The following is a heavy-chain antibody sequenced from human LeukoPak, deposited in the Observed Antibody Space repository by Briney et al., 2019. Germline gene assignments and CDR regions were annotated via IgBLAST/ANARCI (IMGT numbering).Heavy chain of an antibody. CDR2: IYYSGST. CDR3: ARTKIVVAPRSYWYFDL. D-gene: IGHD3-22*01. V-gene: IGHV4-59*11. Sequence: SETLSLTCTVSGGSISSQYWSWIRQPPGKGLEWIGYIYYSGSTNYNPSLKSRVTISVDTSKNQFSLKLSSVTAADTAVYYCARTKIVVAPRSYWYFDLWGRGTLVTVSS. CDR1: GGSISSQY. J-gene: IGHJ2*01.